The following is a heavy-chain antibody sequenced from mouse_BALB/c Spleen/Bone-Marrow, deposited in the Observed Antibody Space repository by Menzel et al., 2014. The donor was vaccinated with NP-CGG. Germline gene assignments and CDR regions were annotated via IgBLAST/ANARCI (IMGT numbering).Heavy chain of an antibody. CDR2: INPYNDGT. D-gene: IGHD5-1-1*01. CDR1: GYTFTSYV. V-gene: IGHV1-14*01. J-gene: IGHJ4*01. Sequence: VHLQQSGPELVKPGASVKMSCKASGYTFTSYVMHWVKQKPGQGLEWIGYINPYNDGTKYNEKFKGKATLTSDKSSSTAYMELSSLTSEDSAVYYCARWRYPYAMDYWGQGTSVTVSS. CDR3: ARWRYPYAMDY.